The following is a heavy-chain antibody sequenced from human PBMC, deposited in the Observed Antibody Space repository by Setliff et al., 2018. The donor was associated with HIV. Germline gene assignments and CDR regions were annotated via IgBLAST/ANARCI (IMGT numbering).Heavy chain of an antibody. D-gene: IGHD5-12*01. V-gene: IGHV3-74*03. CDR2: INNDGRKT. J-gene: IGHJ5*02. CDR1: GFTFSTYW. Sequence: GALRLSCAASGFTFSTYWMHWVRQAPGKGLVWVSHINNDGRKTTYADSVKGRFTVSRDNAKNTLYLQMNSLRAEDTAVYYCARVASGYDYGWLDPWGQGTLVTVSS. CDR3: ARVASGYDYGWLDP.